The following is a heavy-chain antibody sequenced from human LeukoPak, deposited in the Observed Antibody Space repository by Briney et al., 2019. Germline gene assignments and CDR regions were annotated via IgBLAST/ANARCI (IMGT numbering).Heavy chain of an antibody. CDR2: IFNDGSHQ. J-gene: IGHJ4*02. D-gene: IGHD2-15*01. CDR1: GFAFRDCG. V-gene: IGHV3-33*01. Sequence: PGRSLRLSCAASGFAFRDCGMHWVRQAPGKGLERVAFIFNDGSHQLYADSVKGRFTISRDDSKNTVYLQMNSLRADDTAVYYCARDQVVGCSGGSCYGHYFDYWGQGILVTVSS. CDR3: ARDQVVGCSGGSCYGHYFDY.